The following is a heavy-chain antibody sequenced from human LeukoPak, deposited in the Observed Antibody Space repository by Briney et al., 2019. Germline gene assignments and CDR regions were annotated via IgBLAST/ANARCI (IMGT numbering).Heavy chain of an antibody. CDR3: ARDENLYSPDY. Sequence: GGSLRLSCAASGFTFSSYSMNWVRQAPGKGLEWVSSISSSSSYIYYADSVKGRFTISRDNAKNSLYLQMSSLRAEDTAVYYCARDENLYSPDYWGQGTLVTVSS. J-gene: IGHJ4*02. CDR1: GFTFSSYS. D-gene: IGHD3-16*01. CDR2: ISSSSSYI. V-gene: IGHV3-21*01.